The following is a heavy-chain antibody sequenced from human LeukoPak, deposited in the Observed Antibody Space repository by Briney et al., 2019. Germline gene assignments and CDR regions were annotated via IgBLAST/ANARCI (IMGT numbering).Heavy chain of an antibody. Sequence: SETLSLTCTVSGGSINGYYWSWIRQPPGKGLEWIAYVRDNGENNYNPSLKSRVAISVDTANNQISLRLNFVTAADTAIYYCARQPANTAAFDIWGLGTMVTVSS. V-gene: IGHV4-59*08. D-gene: IGHD5-18*01. J-gene: IGHJ3*02. CDR3: ARQPANTAAFDI. CDR2: VRDNGEN. CDR1: GGSINGYY.